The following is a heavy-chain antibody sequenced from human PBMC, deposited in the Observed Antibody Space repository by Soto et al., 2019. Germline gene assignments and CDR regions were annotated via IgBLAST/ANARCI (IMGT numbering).Heavy chain of an antibody. CDR1: GFTFSSYA. Sequence: GGSLRLSCAASGFTFSSYAMSWVRQAPGKGLEWVSAISGSGGSTYYADSVKGRFTISRDNSKNTLYLQMNSLRAEDTAVYYCAKESPLDNVLRCLERLYYFDYWGQGTLVTVSS. V-gene: IGHV3-23*01. D-gene: IGHD3-3*01. CDR2: ISGSGGST. CDR3: AKESPLDNVLRCLERLYYFDY. J-gene: IGHJ4*02.